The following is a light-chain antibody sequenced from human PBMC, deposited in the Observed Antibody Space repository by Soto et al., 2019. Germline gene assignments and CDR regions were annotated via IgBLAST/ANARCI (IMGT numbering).Light chain of an antibody. J-gene: IGKJ1*01. V-gene: IGKV3-15*01. CDR3: QQYNNWPPKT. CDR2: GAS. Sequence: EIVMTQSPATLSVSQGERATLSCRASQSVSSNLAWYQQKPGQAPRLLIYGASTRATGIPARFSGSGSGTEFTLTIRSLQSEDFAVYDCQQYNNWPPKTFGQGTKVDI. CDR1: QSVSSN.